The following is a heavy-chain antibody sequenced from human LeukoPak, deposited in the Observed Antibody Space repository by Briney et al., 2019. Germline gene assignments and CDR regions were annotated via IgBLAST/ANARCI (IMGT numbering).Heavy chain of an antibody. CDR3: ARDFLGYYYDSSGSCDY. D-gene: IGHD3-22*01. J-gene: IGHJ4*02. CDR2: ISSNSSTI. Sequence: PGGSLRLSCAASGFTFSSYSMHWVRQAPGKGLEWVSYISSNSSTIYYADSVKGRFTISRDNAKNTLYLQMNSLRAEDTAVYYCARDFLGYYYDSSGSCDYWGQGTLVTVSS. V-gene: IGHV3-48*04. CDR1: GFTFSSYS.